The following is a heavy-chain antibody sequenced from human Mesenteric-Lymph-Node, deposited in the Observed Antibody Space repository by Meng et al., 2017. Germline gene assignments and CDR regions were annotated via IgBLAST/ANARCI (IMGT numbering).Heavy chain of an antibody. J-gene: IGHJ4*02. V-gene: IGHV3-48*02. Sequence: ESLKISCAASGFTFSSYAMSWVRQAPGKGLEWVSYIGTSGITYYADSVMGRFTISRDNAQNSLFLQMNSLRDEDTAVYYCAREMPNCRNDCNDHWGQGTLVTVSS. CDR3: AREMPNCRNDCNDH. D-gene: IGHD2-21*02. CDR2: IGTSGIT. CDR1: GFTFSSYA.